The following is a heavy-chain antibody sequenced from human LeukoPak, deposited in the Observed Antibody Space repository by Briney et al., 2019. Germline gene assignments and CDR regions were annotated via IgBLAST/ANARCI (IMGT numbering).Heavy chain of an antibody. Sequence: GGSLRLSCTAWGFSFSNNWMSWVRQAPGKGPEWVASIKYDGSQTRYVDSAKGRFTISRDNARNSLYLQMDSLRAGDTAIYYCASPLRMRTFLNDDILFEYWGQGVLVTVSS. CDR2: IKYDGSQT. CDR1: GFSFSNNW. D-gene: IGHD1-1*01. J-gene: IGHJ4*02. CDR3: ASPLRMRTFLNDDILFEY. V-gene: IGHV3-7*01.